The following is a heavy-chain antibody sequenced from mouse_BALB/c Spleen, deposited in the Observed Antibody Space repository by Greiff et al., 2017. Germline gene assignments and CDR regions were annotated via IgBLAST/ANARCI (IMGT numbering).Heavy chain of an antibody. V-gene: IGHV5-6-5*01. Sequence: EVMLVESGGGLVKPGGSLKLSCAASGFTFSSYAMSWVRQTPEKRLEWVASISSGGSTYYPDSVKGRFTISRDNARNILYLQMSSLRSEDTAMYYCARGKYYGSPWYFDVWGAGTTVTVAS. J-gene: IGHJ1*01. CDR1: GFTFSSYA. CDR3: ARGKYYGSPWYFDV. CDR2: ISSGGST. D-gene: IGHD1-1*01.